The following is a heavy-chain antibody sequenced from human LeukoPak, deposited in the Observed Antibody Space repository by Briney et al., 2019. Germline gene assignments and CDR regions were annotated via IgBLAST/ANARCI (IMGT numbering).Heavy chain of an antibody. CDR1: GNTFNIHY. CDR2: INRGDGIT. V-gene: IGHV1-46*02. D-gene: IGHD4-17*01. CDR3: ASEKNYGDKYFDS. Sequence: ASVKVSCKASGNTFNIHYFHWVRQAPGQGLEWMGIINRGDGITGYAQRFQGRVTLTRDTSTSTAYMELSSLRSEDTAIYYCASEKNYGDKYFDSWGQGTVVTVSP. J-gene: IGHJ4*02.